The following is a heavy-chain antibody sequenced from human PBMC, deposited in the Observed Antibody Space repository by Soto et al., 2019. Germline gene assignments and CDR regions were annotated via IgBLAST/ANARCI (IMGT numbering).Heavy chain of an antibody. V-gene: IGHV1-18*01. Sequence: SVKVACKASGYTITRFGISWVRQAPGQGLEWMGWISGYNGDTNYAQKFQGRVSMTIDTSTTTAYMELRSLTSDDTAVYYCAKNGQPPYYYYGLDVWG. CDR1: GYTITRFG. D-gene: IGHD2-8*01. CDR2: ISGYNGDT. J-gene: IGHJ6*02. CDR3: AKNGQPPYYYYGLDV.